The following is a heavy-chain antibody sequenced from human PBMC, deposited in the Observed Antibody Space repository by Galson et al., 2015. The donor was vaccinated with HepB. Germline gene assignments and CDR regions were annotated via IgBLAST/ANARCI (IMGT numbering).Heavy chain of an antibody. D-gene: IGHD1-20*01. Sequence: SVKVSCKASGYTFTSYYMHWVRQAPGQGLGWMGIINPSGGSTSYAQKFQGRVTMTRDTSTSTVYMELSSLRSEDTAVYYCAIITGNKQRNFDYWGQGTLVTVSS. J-gene: IGHJ4*02. CDR2: INPSGGST. CDR3: AIITGNKQRNFDY. V-gene: IGHV1-46*03. CDR1: GYTFTSYY.